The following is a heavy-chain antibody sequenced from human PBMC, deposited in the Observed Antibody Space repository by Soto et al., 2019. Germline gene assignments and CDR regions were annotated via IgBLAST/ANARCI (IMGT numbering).Heavy chain of an antibody. CDR3: ARIERLRYFDWCEFSDY. J-gene: IGHJ4*02. V-gene: IGHV4-59*08. D-gene: IGHD3-9*01. CDR1: GGSISSYY. Sequence: PSETLSLTCTVSGGSISSYYWSWIRQPPGKGLEWIGYIYYSGSTNYNPSLKSRVTISVDTSKNQFSLKLSSVTAADTAVYYCARIERLRYFDWCEFSDYWGQGTLVTVAS. CDR2: IYYSGST.